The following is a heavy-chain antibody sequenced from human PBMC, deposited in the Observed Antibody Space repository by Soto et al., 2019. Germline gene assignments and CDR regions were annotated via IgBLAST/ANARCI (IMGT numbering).Heavy chain of an antibody. CDR3: ARDGNYYGSGSSHWFDP. V-gene: IGHV3-48*01. Sequence: EVQLVESGGGLVQPGGSLRLSCAASGFTFSSYSMNWVRQAPGKGLEWVSYISSSSSTIYYADSVKGRFTISRDNAKNSLYLQMNSLRAEDTAGYYCARDGNYYGSGSSHWFDPWGQGTLVTVSS. CDR2: ISSSSSTI. D-gene: IGHD3-10*01. J-gene: IGHJ5*02. CDR1: GFTFSSYS.